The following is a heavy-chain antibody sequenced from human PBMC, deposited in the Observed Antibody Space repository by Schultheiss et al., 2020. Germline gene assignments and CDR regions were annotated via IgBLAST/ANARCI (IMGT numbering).Heavy chain of an antibody. CDR3: ARTSSRNNGLDV. CDR1: GGSISSYY. Sequence: SETLSLTCTVSGGSISSYYWSWIRQPPGKGLEWIGYVYYSGNTNYNPSLKSRVTISVDTSKNQFSLKLSSVTAADTAVYYCARTSSRNNGLDVWGQGTTVTVSS. V-gene: IGHV4-59*01. CDR2: VYYSGNT. J-gene: IGHJ6*02.